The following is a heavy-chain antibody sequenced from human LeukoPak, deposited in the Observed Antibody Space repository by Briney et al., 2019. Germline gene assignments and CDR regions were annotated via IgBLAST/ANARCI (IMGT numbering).Heavy chain of an antibody. J-gene: IGHJ6*02. CDR2: IIPILGIA. CDR1: GGTFSSYA. V-gene: IGHV1-69*04. Sequence: RASVKLSCKSSGGTFSSYAISWVRQAPGQGLEWMGRIIPILGIANYAQKFQGRVTITADKSTSTAYMELSSLRSEDTAVYYCARKGSNDYYYYYGMDVWGQGTTVTVSS. CDR3: ARKGSNDYYYYYGMDV.